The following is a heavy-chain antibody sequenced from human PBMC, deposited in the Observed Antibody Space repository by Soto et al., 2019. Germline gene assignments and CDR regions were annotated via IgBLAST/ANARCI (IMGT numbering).Heavy chain of an antibody. CDR1: GFSLTSSGVG. V-gene: IGHV2-5*02. CDR2: IYWDDDK. J-gene: IGHJ5*02. Sequence: SGPTLVNPTQTLTLTCTFSGFSLTSSGVGVGWIRQPPGKALEWLALIYWDDDKRYSSSLKSRLTVSKGTSTNEVVLTMTNMDPVDTATYYCAHRQIVGATRGWFDRWGQGTLVTVSS. CDR3: AHRQIVGATRGWFDR. D-gene: IGHD1-26*01.